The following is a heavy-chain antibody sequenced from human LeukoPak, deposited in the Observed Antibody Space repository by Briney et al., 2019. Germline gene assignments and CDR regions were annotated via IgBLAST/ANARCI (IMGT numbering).Heavy chain of an antibody. V-gene: IGHV4-34*01. CDR3: AREGDSSGYIDY. CDR2: INHSGST. D-gene: IGHD3-22*01. CDR1: GGSFSGYY. Sequence: PSETLSLTCAVYGGSFSGYYWNWIRQPPGKGLEWIGEINHSGSTNYNPSLKSRVTISVDTSKNQFSLKLSSVTAADTAVYYCAREGDSSGYIDYWGQGTLVTVSS. J-gene: IGHJ4*02.